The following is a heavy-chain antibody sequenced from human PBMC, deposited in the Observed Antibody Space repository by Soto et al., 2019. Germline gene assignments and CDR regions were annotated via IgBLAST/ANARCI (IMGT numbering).Heavy chain of an antibody. CDR1: GYTFTVYY. CDR2: INPNSGGT. D-gene: IGHD6-6*01. CDR3: ARESSSMDFDY. V-gene: IGHV1-2*02. Sequence: ASVKVSCKASGYTFTVYYMHCVRQAPGQGLEWMGWINPNSGGTNYAQKFQGRVTMTRDTSISTAYMELSRLRSDDTAVYYCARESSSMDFDYWGQGTLVTVSS. J-gene: IGHJ4*02.